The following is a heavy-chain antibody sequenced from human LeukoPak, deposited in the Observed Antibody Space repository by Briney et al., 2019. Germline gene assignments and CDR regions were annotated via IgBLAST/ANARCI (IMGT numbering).Heavy chain of an antibody. Sequence: GGSLRLSCAASGFTFSSSWMHWVRQAPGKGLVWVSRINSDGSTTNYADSVKGRFIISRDNAKNTLYPQMNSLRAEDTAVYYCTRPESSSSLACDHWGQGTLVTVSS. J-gene: IGHJ4*02. CDR2: INSDGSTT. D-gene: IGHD2-2*01. CDR1: GFTFSSSW. CDR3: TRPESSSSLACDH. V-gene: IGHV3-74*01.